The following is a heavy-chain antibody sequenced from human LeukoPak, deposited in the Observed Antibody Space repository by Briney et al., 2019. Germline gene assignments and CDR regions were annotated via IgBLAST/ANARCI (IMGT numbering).Heavy chain of an antibody. V-gene: IGHV4-31*03. D-gene: IGHD3-10*01. Sequence: SETLSLTCTVSGGSMSSGGYYWRWIRQHPGKGLEWIGYIYYRGGSTYYNPSLKSRVTISVDTSKNQFSLKLSSVTAADTAVYYCARVQGLSSRPFDYWGQGTLVTVSS. CDR2: IYYRGGST. J-gene: IGHJ4*02. CDR1: GGSMSSGGYY. CDR3: ARVQGLSSRPFDY.